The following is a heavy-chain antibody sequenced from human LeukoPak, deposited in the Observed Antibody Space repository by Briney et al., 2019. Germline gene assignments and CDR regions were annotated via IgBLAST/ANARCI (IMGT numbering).Heavy chain of an antibody. D-gene: IGHD2-21*01. CDR1: GFTFSSYG. Sequence: PGGSLRLSCAASGFTFSSYGMTWVRQAPGKGLEWVSSIGGSGLDTYYPDSVKGRFFISRDNAKSTLYLQMNSLGAEDTAVYFCAKEGVILGPSHFDHWGQGTLVTVSS. J-gene: IGHJ4*02. CDR2: IGGSGLDT. V-gene: IGHV3-23*01. CDR3: AKEGVILGPSHFDH.